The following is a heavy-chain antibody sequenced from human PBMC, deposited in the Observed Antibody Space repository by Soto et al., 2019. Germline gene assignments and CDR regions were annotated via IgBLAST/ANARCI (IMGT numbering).Heavy chain of an antibody. CDR2: ISYDGSNK. Sequence: QVQLVESGGGVVQPGRSLRLSCAASGFTFSSYAMHWVRQAPGKGLEWVAVISYDGSNKYYADSVKGRFTISRDNSKNTLYLQMNSLRAEDTAVYYCATLYQPPYHMRTYGMDVWGQGTTVTVSS. CDR3: ATLYQPPYHMRTYGMDV. CDR1: GFTFSSYA. V-gene: IGHV3-30-3*01. J-gene: IGHJ6*02. D-gene: IGHD2-2*01.